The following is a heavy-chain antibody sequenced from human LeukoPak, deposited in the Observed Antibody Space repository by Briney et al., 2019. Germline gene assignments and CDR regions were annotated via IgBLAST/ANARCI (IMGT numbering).Heavy chain of an antibody. CDR1: GYSFASYW. Sequence: GESLKISCQGSGYSFASYWISWVRQMSGKGLEWMGKIDPSESYTNYSPSLQGHVTISTDKSINTAYLQWSSLKASDTAMYYCARHTGWAFQIWGQGTMVTVSS. CDR3: ARHTGWAFQI. CDR2: IDPSESYT. V-gene: IGHV5-10-1*01. D-gene: IGHD1-14*01. J-gene: IGHJ3*02.